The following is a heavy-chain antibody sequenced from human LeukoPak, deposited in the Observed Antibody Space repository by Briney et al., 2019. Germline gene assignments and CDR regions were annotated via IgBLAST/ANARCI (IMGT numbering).Heavy chain of an antibody. CDR1: GYTVIDYQ. D-gene: IGHD2-8*02. J-gene: IGHJ4*02. V-gene: IGHV1-2*02. Sequence: GASVKVSCKASGYTVIDYQIHWVRQAPGQGPEWMGWIKPNSGGTNYPQKFRGRVTLTRDMSISTAYMELNSLQSDDTAVYYCARGRGRVLDTEVMDYWGQGTLVTVSS. CDR3: ARGRGRVLDTEVMDY. CDR2: IKPNSGGT.